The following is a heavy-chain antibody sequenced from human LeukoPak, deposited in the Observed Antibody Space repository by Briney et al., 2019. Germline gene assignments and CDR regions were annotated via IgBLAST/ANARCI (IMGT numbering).Heavy chain of an antibody. CDR1: GGSISSYY. CDR2: IYYSGST. J-gene: IGHJ6*02. V-gene: IGHV4-59*01. CDR3: ARGGTIKNGMDV. D-gene: IGHD1-14*01. Sequence: SETLSLTCTVSGGSISSYYWSWIRQPPGKGLEWIGYIYYSGSTNYNPSLKSRVTISVDTSKNQFSLKLSSVTAADTAVYYCARGGTIKNGMDVWGQGTTVTVSS.